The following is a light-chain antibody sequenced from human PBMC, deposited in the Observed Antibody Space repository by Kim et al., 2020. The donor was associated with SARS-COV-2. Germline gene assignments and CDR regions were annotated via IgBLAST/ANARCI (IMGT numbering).Light chain of an antibody. J-gene: IGLJ3*02. CDR2: DVS. Sequence: GQSITISCTGTSSDVGGYNYVSWYQQHPGKAPKLMIYDVSQRPSGVSNRFSGSKSGNTASLTISGLQAEDEADYYCSSYTSSSTRVFGGGTQLTVL. CDR1: SSDVGGYNY. CDR3: SSYTSSSTRV. V-gene: IGLV2-14*03.